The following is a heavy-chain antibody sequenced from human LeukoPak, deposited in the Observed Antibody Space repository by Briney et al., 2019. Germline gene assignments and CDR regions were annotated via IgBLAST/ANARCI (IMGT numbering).Heavy chain of an antibody. D-gene: IGHD5-12*01. CDR2: MYYSGST. CDR1: GVSISSSY. V-gene: IGHV4-59*08. CDR3: ARMGYDADYYYYGMVV. J-gene: IGHJ6*02. Sequence: SETLSLTCTVSGVSISSSYWSWIRQPPGKGLEWVGYMYYSGSTYYNPSLKSRVTISVDTSKNQFSLKLSSVTAADTAVYYCARMGYDADYYYYGMVVWGQGTTVTVSS.